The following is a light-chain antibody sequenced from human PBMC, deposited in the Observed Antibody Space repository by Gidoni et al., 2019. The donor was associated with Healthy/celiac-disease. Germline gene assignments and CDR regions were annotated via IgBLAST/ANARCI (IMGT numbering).Light chain of an antibody. V-gene: IGKV1-5*01. Sequence: DIQMTTSPSTLSASVGDRVTITCRASQSISSWLAWYQQKPGKAPKLLIYDASSLESGVPSRFSGSGSGTEFTLTISSLQPDDFATYYCQQYNSYLGTFGQGTKVEIK. CDR1: QSISSW. CDR2: DAS. J-gene: IGKJ1*01. CDR3: QQYNSYLGT.